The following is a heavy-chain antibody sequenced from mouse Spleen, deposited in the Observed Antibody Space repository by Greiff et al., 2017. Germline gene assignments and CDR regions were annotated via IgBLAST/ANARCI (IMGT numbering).Heavy chain of an antibody. CDR3: ARERGYDGYYRGFAY. D-gene: IGHD2-3*01. CDR1: GYTFTSYW. CDR2: IYPGSGST. Sequence: VQLQQPGAELVKPGASVKMSCKASGYTFTSYWITWVKQRPGQGLEWIGDIYPGSGSTNYNEKFKSKATLTVDTSSSTAYMQLSSLTSEDSAVYYCARERGYDGYYRGFAYWGQGTLVTVSA. V-gene: IGHV1-55*01. J-gene: IGHJ3*01.